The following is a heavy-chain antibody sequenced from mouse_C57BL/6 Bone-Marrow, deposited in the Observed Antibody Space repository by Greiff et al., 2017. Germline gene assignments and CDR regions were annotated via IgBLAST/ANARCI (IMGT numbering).Heavy chain of an antibody. CDR3: ARLYYYGSRGDYYAMDY. V-gene: IGHV1-54*01. CDR1: GYTFTDYN. CDR2: INPGSGGT. D-gene: IGHD1-1*01. J-gene: IGHJ4*01. Sequence: QVQLQQSGPELVKPGASVKIPCKASGYTFTDYNMDWVKQRPGQGLEWIGVINPGSGGTNYNEKFKGKATLTADKSSSTAYMQLSSLTSEDSAVYFCARLYYYGSRGDYYAMDYWGQGTSVTVSS.